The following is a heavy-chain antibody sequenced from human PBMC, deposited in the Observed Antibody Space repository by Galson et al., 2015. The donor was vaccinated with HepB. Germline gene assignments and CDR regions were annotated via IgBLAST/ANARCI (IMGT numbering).Heavy chain of an antibody. CDR1: GGTFSSYT. CDR3: ASSQGDDYYGSGWDP. Sequence: SVKVSCKASGGTFSSYTISWVRQAPGQGLEWMGRIIPVLGIANYAQKFQGRVTITADESTSTAYMELSSLRSEDTAVYYCASSQGDDYYGSGWDPWGQGTLVTVSS. CDR2: IIPVLGIA. D-gene: IGHD3-10*01. V-gene: IGHV1-69*02. J-gene: IGHJ5*02.